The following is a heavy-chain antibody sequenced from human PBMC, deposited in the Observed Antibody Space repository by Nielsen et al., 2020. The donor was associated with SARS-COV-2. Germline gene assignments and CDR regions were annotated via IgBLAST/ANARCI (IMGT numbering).Heavy chain of an antibody. J-gene: IGHJ4*02. CDR3: ARDRRRSAAAGTAPGVVDY. D-gene: IGHD6-13*01. CDR1: GYTFTGYY. V-gene: IGHV1-2*06. CDR2: INPNSGGT. Sequence: ASVKVSCKASGYTFTGYYMHWVRQAPGQGLEWMGRINPNSGGTNYAQKFQGRVTMTRDTSISTAYMELSRLRSDDTAVYYCARDRRRSAAAGTAPGVVDYWGQGTLVTVSS.